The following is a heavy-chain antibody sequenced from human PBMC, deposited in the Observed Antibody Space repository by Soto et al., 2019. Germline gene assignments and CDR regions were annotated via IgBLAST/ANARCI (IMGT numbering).Heavy chain of an antibody. Sequence: EVQLVESGGGLVQPGGSLRLSCAASGFTFSSYWMHWVRQVPEKGLVWVSRINSDGSSTNYADAVKGRFTISRDNIKNTMYLQINSVRAEDTTVYYCVRYPQSVAGSYRPDYWGQGTLVTVSS. CDR3: VRYPQSVAGSYRPDY. CDR1: GFTFSSYW. J-gene: IGHJ4*02. V-gene: IGHV3-74*01. CDR2: INSDGSST. D-gene: IGHD3-16*02.